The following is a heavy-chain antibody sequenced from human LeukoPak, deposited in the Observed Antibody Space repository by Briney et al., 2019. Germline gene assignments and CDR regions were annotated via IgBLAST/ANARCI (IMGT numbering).Heavy chain of an antibody. CDR1: GYTFTSYD. D-gene: IGHD3-9*01. CDR2: MNPNSGNT. CDR3: ARDLLYYDILTGYPLYYYYYGMDV. Sequence: GASVKVSCKASGYTFTSYDINWVRQATGQGLEWMGWMNPNSGNTGYAQKFQGRVTMTRNTSISTAYMELSSLRSEDTAVYYCARDLLYYDILTGYPLYYYYYGMDVWGRGTTVTVSS. J-gene: IGHJ6*02. V-gene: IGHV1-8*01.